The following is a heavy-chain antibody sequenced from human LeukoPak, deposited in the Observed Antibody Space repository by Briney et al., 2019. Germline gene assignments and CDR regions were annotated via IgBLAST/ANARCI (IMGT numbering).Heavy chain of an antibody. CDR3: ARLITRIAVAGTDY. Sequence: ASVKVSCKASGYTFTGYYMHWVRQAPGQGLEWMGWINPNSGGTNYAQKFQGRVTMTRDTSISTAYMELSRLRSDDTAVYYCARLITRIAVAGTDYWGQGTLVTVSS. V-gene: IGHV1-2*02. J-gene: IGHJ4*02. CDR2: INPNSGGT. D-gene: IGHD6-19*01. CDR1: GYTFTGYY.